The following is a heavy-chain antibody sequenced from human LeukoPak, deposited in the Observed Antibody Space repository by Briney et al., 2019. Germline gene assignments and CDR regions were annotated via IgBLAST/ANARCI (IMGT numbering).Heavy chain of an antibody. J-gene: IGHJ3*02. CDR2: MNHSGST. CDR1: GGSFSGYY. D-gene: IGHD1-26*01. CDR3: ARDSRWELLRSVKAFDI. V-gene: IGHV4-34*01. Sequence: SETLSLTCAVYGGSFSGYYWSWIRQPPGKGLEWIGEMNHSGSTNYNPSLKSRVTISVDTSKNQFSLKLSSVTAADTAVYYCARDSRWELLRSVKAFDIWGQGTMVTVSS.